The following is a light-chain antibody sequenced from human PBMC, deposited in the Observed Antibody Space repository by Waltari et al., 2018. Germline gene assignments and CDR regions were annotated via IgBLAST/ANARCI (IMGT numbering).Light chain of an antibody. V-gene: IGLV1-51*01. CDR2: DDA. CDR3: GTWDINLSAVV. Sequence: QSVLTQPPSVSAAPGQKVTISCSGSNSNIGNNYVSWYQQLPETAPKLLVYDDAKRPSWIPHRFSGSKSGTSATLGITGLQTGDEAVYYCGTWDINLSAVVFGGGTKLTVL. J-gene: IGLJ2*01. CDR1: NSNIGNNY.